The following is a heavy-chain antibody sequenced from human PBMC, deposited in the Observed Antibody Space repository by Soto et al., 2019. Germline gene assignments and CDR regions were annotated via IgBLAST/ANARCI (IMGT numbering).Heavy chain of an antibody. J-gene: IGHJ4*02. CDR3: GRDQTMAGPTTLDY. Sequence: EVQLVESGGGLVQPRGSLRLSCAASGFTFSRYWMHWVRQAPGKGLVWVSRISSDGSNIIYADSVKGRFTISGDDAKNTLYLQMNNLRDEDTAVYYCGRDQTMAGPTTLDYWGQGALVTVSS. CDR1: GFTFSRYW. CDR2: ISSDGSNI. V-gene: IGHV3-74*01. D-gene: IGHD6-19*01.